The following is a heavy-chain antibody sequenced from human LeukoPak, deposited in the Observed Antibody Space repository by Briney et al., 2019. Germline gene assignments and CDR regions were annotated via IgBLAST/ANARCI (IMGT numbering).Heavy chain of an antibody. J-gene: IGHJ5*02. CDR1: GGSFSGYY. CDR2: INHSGST. V-gene: IGHV4-34*01. Sequence: PSETLSLTCAVYGGSFSGYYWSRIRQPPGKGLEWIGEINHSGSTNYNPSLKSRVTISVDTSKNQFSLKLSSVTAADTAVYYCARSNAPWLVLHWFDPWGQGTLVTVSS. D-gene: IGHD6-19*01. CDR3: ARSNAPWLVLHWFDP.